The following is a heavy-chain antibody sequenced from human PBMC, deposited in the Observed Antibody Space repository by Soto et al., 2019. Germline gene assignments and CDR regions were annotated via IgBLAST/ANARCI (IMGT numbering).Heavy chain of an antibody. Sequence: SETLSLTCTVSGGSISSYYWSWIRQPAGKGLEWIGRIYTSGSTNYNPSLKSRVTMSVDTSKNQFSLKLSSVTAADTAVYYCARGPYCGGDCYSTLFDYWGQGTLLTVSS. D-gene: IGHD2-21*02. CDR2: IYTSGST. CDR3: ARGPYCGGDCYSTLFDY. CDR1: GGSISSYY. J-gene: IGHJ4*02. V-gene: IGHV4-4*07.